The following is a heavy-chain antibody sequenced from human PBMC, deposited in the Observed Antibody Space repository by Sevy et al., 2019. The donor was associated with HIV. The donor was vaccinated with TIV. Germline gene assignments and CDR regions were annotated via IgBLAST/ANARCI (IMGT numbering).Heavy chain of an antibody. J-gene: IGHJ3*02. Sequence: GGSLRLSCAASGFTFSSYGMHWVRQAPGKGLEWVAVIWYDGSNKYYADSVKGRFTISRDNSKNTLYLQMNSLRAEDTAVYYCARDPIAAAYTRRAFHIWGQGTMVTVSS. CDR1: GFTFSSYG. D-gene: IGHD6-13*01. V-gene: IGHV3-33*01. CDR3: ARDPIAAAYTRRAFHI. CDR2: IWYDGSNK.